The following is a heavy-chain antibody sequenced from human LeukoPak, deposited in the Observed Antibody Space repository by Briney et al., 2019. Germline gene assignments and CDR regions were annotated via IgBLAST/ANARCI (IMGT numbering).Heavy chain of an antibody. J-gene: IGHJ4*02. CDR3: ARECSTTSCSFTFDY. CDR2: INPNSGGR. CDR1: GYTFTCYY. Sequence: ASVKVSCKASGYTFTCYYMHWVRQAPGQGMEWMGWINPNSGGRNYAKKFQGRVTMTRDTSITTAYMDLSRMRADAAAVYYSARECSTTSCSFTFDYWGQGTLVTVSS. V-gene: IGHV1-2*02. D-gene: IGHD2-2*01.